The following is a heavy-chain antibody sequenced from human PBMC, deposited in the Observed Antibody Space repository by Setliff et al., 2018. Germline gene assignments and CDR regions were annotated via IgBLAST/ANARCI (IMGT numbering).Heavy chain of an antibody. CDR2: INTYTGNP. Sequence: ASVKVSCKASGYTFTTYTMNWVRRAPGQGLEWMGWINTYTGNPTYAQGFTGRFVFSLDTSVSTAYLQISTLKAEDTAVYYCARDSVYSHAPYYYYYYGMDVWGQGTTVTVSS. D-gene: IGHD5-18*01. CDR1: GYTFTTYT. CDR3: ARDSVYSHAPYYYYYYGMDV. J-gene: IGHJ6*02. V-gene: IGHV7-4-1*02.